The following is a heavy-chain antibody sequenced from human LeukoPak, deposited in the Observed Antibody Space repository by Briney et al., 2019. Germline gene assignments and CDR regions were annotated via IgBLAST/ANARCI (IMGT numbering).Heavy chain of an antibody. CDR1: GFIVSSNY. CDR3: ARGGYSSNSYYYGMDV. J-gene: IGHJ6*02. D-gene: IGHD6-13*01. V-gene: IGHV3-66*01. Sequence: GGSLRLSCAASGFIVSSNYMSWVRQAPGKGLEWVSIIYSGGSTYYADSVKGRFTTSRDNSKNTLYLQMNSLRAEDTAVYYCARGGYSSNSYYYGMDVWGHGTTVTVSS. CDR2: IYSGGST.